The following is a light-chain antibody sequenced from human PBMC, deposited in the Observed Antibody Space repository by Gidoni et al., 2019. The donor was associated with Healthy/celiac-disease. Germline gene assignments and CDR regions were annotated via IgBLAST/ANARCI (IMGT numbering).Light chain of an antibody. CDR2: YDS. J-gene: IGLJ2*01. V-gene: IGLV3-21*04. CDR1: NIGSKR. CDR3: QVWDSSSDLVV. Sequence: SYVLTPPPPVSVAPGKTARITCGGNNIGSKRVHWYQQKPGQAPVLVIYYDSDRPSGIPERFSGSNSGNTATLTISRVEAGDEADYYCQVWDSSSDLVVFGGGTKLTVL.